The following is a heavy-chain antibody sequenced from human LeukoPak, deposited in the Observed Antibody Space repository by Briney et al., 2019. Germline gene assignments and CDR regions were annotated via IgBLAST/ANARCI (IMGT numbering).Heavy chain of an antibody. CDR2: ITGTGSST. V-gene: IGHV3-23*01. CDR3: AKGTTIFLEQNAFDF. D-gene: IGHD3-3*01. J-gene: IGHJ3*01. Sequence: GGSLRLSCSASGFIFISYAMSWVRQVPGKGLEWVAAITGTGSSTYYADSVKGRFTVSRDNSKNTLFLQMNSLRAEDTALYYCAKGTTIFLEQNAFDFWGQGTMVAVSS. CDR1: GFIFISYA.